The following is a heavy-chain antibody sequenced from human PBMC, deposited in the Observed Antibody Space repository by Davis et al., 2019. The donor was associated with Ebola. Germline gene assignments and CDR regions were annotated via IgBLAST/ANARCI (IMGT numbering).Heavy chain of an antibody. CDR1: GGTFSSYA. Sequence: SVKVSCKASGGTFSSYAISWVRQAPGQGLEWMGRIIPILGIANYAQKFQGRVTITADKSTSTAYMELSSLRAEDTAVYYCARDAPYIGGISYIYYYYYGMDVWGQGTTVTVSS. D-gene: IGHD2/OR15-2a*01. V-gene: IGHV1-69*04. CDR2: IIPILGIA. J-gene: IGHJ6*02. CDR3: ARDAPYIGGISYIYYYYYGMDV.